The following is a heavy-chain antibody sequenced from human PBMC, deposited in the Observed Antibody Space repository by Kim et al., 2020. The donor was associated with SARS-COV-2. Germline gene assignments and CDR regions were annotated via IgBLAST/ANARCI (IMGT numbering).Heavy chain of an antibody. CDR1: GFTFSSYG. D-gene: IGHD3-22*01. V-gene: IGHV3-30*03. CDR3: ARDRSNYYDTTTYSFIGTPVF. J-gene: IGHJ4*02. Sequence: GGSLRLSCAVSGFTFSSYGMHWVRQAPGKGLEWLTFISFGGGNKYYAESVKGRCTISRDNSKNTLYLQMNSLRTEDTAVYYCARDRSNYYDTTTYSFIGTPVFWGRGTLLPV. CDR2: ISFGGGNK.